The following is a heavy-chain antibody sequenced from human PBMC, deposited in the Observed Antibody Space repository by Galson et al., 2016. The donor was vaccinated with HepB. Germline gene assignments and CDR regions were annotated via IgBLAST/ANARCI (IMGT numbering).Heavy chain of an antibody. V-gene: IGHV3-23*01. CDR2: ISGSGDST. D-gene: IGHD3-22*01. CDR3: TKDGDSTGYYYSKFN. Sequence: SLRLSCAAAGFTFSNYAMSWVRQAPGKGLEWVSTISGSGDSTYYADSGKGRFTISRDKSKNTLYLQMNSLRAEDTAVYYCTKDGDSTGYYYSKFNWGQGTTVTVSS. CDR1: GFTFSNYA. J-gene: IGHJ6*02.